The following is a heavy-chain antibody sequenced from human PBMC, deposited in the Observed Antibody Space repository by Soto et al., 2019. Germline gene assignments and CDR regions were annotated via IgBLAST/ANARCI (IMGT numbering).Heavy chain of an antibody. CDR2: INHSGST. V-gene: IGHV4-34*01. J-gene: IGHJ4*02. CDR3: ARGGNYDILTGYTYYFDY. Sequence: PSETLSLTCAVYGGSFSGYYWSWIRQPPGKGLEWIGEINHSGSTNYNPSLKSRVTISVDTSKNQFSLKLSSVTAADTAVYYCARGGNYDILTGYTYYFDYWGQGTLVTVSS. D-gene: IGHD3-9*01. CDR1: GGSFSGYY.